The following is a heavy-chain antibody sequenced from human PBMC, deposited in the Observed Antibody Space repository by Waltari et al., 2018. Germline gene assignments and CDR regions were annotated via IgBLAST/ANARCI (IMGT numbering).Heavy chain of an antibody. CDR3: ARGWYASSWFDS. Sequence: QVLLQESGPGLVKPSETLSLTCTVSGGSFTNYYWSWVRQPPGKGLEWIAYIYYSGNTNYNPSLKSRVTISVDTSKNQFSLRLTSVTAADTAIYYCARGWYASSWFDSWGQGSLVTVSS. CDR2: IYYSGNT. J-gene: IGHJ5*01. CDR1: GGSFTNYY. D-gene: IGHD2-2*01. V-gene: IGHV4-59*01.